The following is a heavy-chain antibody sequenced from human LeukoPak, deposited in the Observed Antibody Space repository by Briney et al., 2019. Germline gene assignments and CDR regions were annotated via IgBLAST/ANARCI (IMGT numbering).Heavy chain of an antibody. Sequence: PSGGTLRLSCAASGFTFSSYGMHWVRQAPGKGLEWVAFIRYDGSNKYYADSVKGRFTISRDNSKNTLYLQMNSLRAEDTAVYYCAKDEEEAAAGSAFDYWGQGTLVTVSS. CDR3: AKDEEEAAAGSAFDY. D-gene: IGHD6-13*01. CDR2: IRYDGSNK. J-gene: IGHJ4*02. CDR1: GFTFSSYG. V-gene: IGHV3-30*02.